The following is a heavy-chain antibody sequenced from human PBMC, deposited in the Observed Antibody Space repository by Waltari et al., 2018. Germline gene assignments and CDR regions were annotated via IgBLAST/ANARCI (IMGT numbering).Heavy chain of an antibody. J-gene: IGHJ4*02. D-gene: IGHD2-2*01. CDR1: GGSISSSSYY. Sequence: QLQLQESGPGLVKPSETLSLTCTVSGGSISSSSYYWGWIRQPPGKGWEWIGSSDYSGSTYDNRSLKSRVTISVDTSKNQFSRKLSSVTAADTAVYYCASRDVVGDYWGQGTLVTVSS. CDR2: SDYSGST. V-gene: IGHV4-39*07. CDR3: ASRDVVGDY.